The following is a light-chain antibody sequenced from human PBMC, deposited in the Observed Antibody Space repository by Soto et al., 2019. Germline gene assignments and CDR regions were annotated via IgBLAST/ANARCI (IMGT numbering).Light chain of an antibody. V-gene: IGKV3-15*01. CDR1: QSLSNN. Sequence: ASQSLSNNIYLAWYQQKPGQAPRLLIYGASTRATGIPARFSGSGSGTEFTLTISSLQSEDFAVYYCQQYNNWPPWTFGQGTKVDIK. J-gene: IGKJ1*01. CDR2: GAS. CDR3: QQYNNWPPWT.